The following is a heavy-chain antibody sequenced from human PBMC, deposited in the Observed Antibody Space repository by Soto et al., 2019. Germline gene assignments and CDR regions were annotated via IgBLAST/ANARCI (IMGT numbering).Heavy chain of an antibody. J-gene: IGHJ6*02. V-gene: IGHV4-39*01. CDR3: ARQDLGKLVTYYYYGMDV. CDR2: IYYSGST. CDR1: GGSISSRIYY. D-gene: IGHD6-6*01. Sequence: SETLSLTSSVSGGSISSRIYYWGWIRHPPGNGLEWIGSIYYSGSTYYNPSLKSRVTISVDTSKNQFSLKLSSVTAADTAIYYCARQDLGKLVTYYYYGMDVWGQGTTV.